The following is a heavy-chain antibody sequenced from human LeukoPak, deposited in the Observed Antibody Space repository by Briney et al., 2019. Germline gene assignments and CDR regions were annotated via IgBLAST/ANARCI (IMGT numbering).Heavy chain of an antibody. CDR2: MNPNSGNT. CDR1: GYTFTSYD. Sequence: ASVKVSCKASGYTFTSYDINWVRQATGQGLEWMGWMNPNSGNTGYAQKFQGRVTMTRNTSISTAYMELSSLRSEDTAVYYCARRKGSYYYYGMDVWGQGTTVTVSS. CDR3: ARRKGSYYYYGMDV. V-gene: IGHV1-8*01. J-gene: IGHJ6*02.